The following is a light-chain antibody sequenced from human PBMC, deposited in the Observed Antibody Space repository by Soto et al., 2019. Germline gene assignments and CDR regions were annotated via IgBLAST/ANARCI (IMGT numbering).Light chain of an antibody. V-gene: IGKV3-20*01. CDR3: QRYGSAPWT. CDR2: AAS. CDR1: ESVSSNY. J-gene: IGKJ1*01. Sequence: EIVWTQAPGTLSSSPGVRATLSCRASESVSSNYLAWYQQRPGQAPRLLIYAASNRARGIPDRFGGSGSGTDFPLTVSRLEPEDFAVYYCQRYGSAPWTFGQGTKV.